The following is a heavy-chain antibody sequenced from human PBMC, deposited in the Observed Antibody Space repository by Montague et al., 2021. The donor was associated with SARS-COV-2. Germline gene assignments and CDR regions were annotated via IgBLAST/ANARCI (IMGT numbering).Heavy chain of an antibody. CDR3: ARRGGALAAFDI. Sequence: IGSTYYNPSLKSRVPISVDTSKNQFSLKLSSVTAADTAVYYCARRGGALAAFDIWGQGTMVIVYS. CDR2: IGST. V-gene: IGHV4-39*01. D-gene: IGHD4-17*01. J-gene: IGHJ3*02.